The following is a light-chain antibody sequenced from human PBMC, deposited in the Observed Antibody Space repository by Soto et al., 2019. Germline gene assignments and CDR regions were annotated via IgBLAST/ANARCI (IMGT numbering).Light chain of an antibody. CDR1: QSVNIY. Sequence: EIVLTQSRATLSLSPGERATLSCSASQSVNIYLAWYQQKPGQAPRLLIYAASNRATGIPARFSGSGSGTDFTLTISSLEPEDFAVYYCQQRSNWGHTFGGGTKVEIK. CDR2: AAS. J-gene: IGKJ4*01. CDR3: QQRSNWGHT. V-gene: IGKV3-11*01.